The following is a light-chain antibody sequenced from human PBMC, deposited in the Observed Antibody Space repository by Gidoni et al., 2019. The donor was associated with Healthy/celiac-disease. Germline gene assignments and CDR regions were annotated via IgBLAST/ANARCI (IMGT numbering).Light chain of an antibody. CDR1: SSNIGSNT. CDR2: SNN. V-gene: IGLV1-44*01. CDR3: AAWDDSLNGPV. J-gene: IGLJ2*01. Sequence: QSLLPQPPPASGTPGQRVTIPCSGTSSNIGSNTVNWYQQLPGTAPKLPIYSNNQRPSGVPDRFSGSKSGTSASLAISGLQSEDEADYYCAAWDDSLNGPVFGGGTKLTVL.